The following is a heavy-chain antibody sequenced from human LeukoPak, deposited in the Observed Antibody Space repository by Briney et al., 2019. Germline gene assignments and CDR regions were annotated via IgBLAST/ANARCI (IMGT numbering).Heavy chain of an antibody. CDR3: ARGEYQLLEGFDY. D-gene: IGHD2-2*01. CDR2: ISYDGSNK. Sequence: GGPLRLTCAASGFTYSSYAMHWVRQAPGKGLEWVAVISYDGSNKYYADSVKGRFTISRDNSKNTLYLQMNSLRAEDTAVYYCARGEYQLLEGFDYWGQGTLVTVSS. V-gene: IGHV3-30-3*01. J-gene: IGHJ4*02. CDR1: GFTYSSYA.